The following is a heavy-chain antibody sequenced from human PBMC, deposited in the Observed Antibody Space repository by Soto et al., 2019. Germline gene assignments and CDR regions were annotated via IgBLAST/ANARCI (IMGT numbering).Heavy chain of an antibody. J-gene: IGHJ4*02. V-gene: IGHV1-18*01. CDR3: VVAAQPYYFDY. Sequence: ASVKVSCKASGYTFTSYGISWVRQAPGQGLEWMGWISAYNGNTNYAQKLQGRVTMTTDTSTSTAYMELRSLRSDDTAVYHCVVAAQPYYFDYWGQGTLVTVPQ. CDR1: GYTFTSYG. D-gene: IGHD2-15*01. CDR2: ISAYNGNT.